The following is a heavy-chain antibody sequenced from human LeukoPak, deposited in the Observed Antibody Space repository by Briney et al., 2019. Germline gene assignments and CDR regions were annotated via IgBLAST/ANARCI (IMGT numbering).Heavy chain of an antibody. CDR3: AKEYSGYDFDY. V-gene: IGHV3-23*01. J-gene: IGHJ4*02. D-gene: IGHD5-12*01. Sequence: GGSLRLSCAASGFTLRSYDMSWVRQAPGKGLEWVAATSGSGVNSYYADSVRGRFTISRDNSQNTLYQQMDSLRAEDTALYYCAKEYSGYDFDYWAREPWSPSPQ. CDR1: GFTLRSYD. CDR2: TSGSGVNS.